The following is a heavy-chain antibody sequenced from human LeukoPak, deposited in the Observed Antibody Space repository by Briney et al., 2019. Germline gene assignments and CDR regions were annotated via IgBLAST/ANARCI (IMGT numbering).Heavy chain of an antibody. CDR3: AKGHGDWGGNYLDH. V-gene: IGHV3-23*01. D-gene: IGHD4-17*01. Sequence: GGSLRLSCVASGFTFTHYAMTWVRQAPGKGLEWVSDISASGSTIHYADSVKGRFTVSRDNSKNTVFLEMISLRVEDTALYHCAKGHGDWGGNYLDHWGQGAQVTVSS. CDR2: ISASGSTI. CDR1: GFTFTHYA. J-gene: IGHJ4*02.